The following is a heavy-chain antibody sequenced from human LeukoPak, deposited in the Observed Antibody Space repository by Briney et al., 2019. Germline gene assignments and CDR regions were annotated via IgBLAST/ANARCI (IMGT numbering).Heavy chain of an antibody. Sequence: GSLRLSCAASGFTFSSYSMNWVRQAPGKGLEWVSYISSSSSTIYYADSVKGRFTISRDNAKNSLYLQMNSLRAEDTAVYYCARVGRATVTDYWGQGTLVTVSS. V-gene: IGHV3-48*04. CDR3: ARVGRATVTDY. CDR2: ISSSSSTI. D-gene: IGHD4-17*01. J-gene: IGHJ4*02. CDR1: GFTFSSYS.